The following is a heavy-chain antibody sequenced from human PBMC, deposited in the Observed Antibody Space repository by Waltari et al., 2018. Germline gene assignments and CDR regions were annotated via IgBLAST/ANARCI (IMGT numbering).Heavy chain of an antibody. Sequence: EVQVVDSGGGLVQHGGSLRLSCAASGFTLSNYWIHWVRQAPGKGLVWGWIMSADGSVRRYADSVKGRFTISRDNVKNMLYLQMDSLRAEDTAVYYCARDGGRNLDYWGQGTLVVVSS. CDR2: MSADGSVR. V-gene: IGHV3-74*01. CDR3: ARDGGRNLDY. CDR1: GFTLSNYW. J-gene: IGHJ4*02. D-gene: IGHD6-25*01.